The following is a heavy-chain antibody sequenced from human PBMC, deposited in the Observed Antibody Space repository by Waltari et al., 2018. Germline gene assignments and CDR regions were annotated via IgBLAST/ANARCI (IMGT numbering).Heavy chain of an antibody. D-gene: IGHD6-19*01. CDR3: AREGDSSGWFDY. CDR2: ISYIGAT. Sequence: QVQLQESGPGLVKPSETLSLTCTVSGGSISSHYWSWIRKPPGKGLVGIGNISYIGATTYNPSLTSRVTISVDTSKIQFTLKLSSVTAADTAVYYCAREGDSSGWFDYWGQGTLVTVSS. J-gene: IGHJ4*02. V-gene: IGHV4-59*11. CDR1: GGSISSHY.